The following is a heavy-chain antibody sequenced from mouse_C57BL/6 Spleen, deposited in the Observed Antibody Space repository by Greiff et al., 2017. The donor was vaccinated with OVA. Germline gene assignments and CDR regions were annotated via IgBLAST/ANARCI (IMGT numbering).Heavy chain of an antibody. CDR2: IYPRDGST. D-gene: IGHD4-1*02. J-gene: IGHJ2*01. CDR1: GYTFTDHT. V-gene: IGHV1-78*01. CDR3: ARCQLGRGSYFDY. Sequence: LVESDAELVKPGASVKISCKVSGYTFTDHTIHWMKQRPEQGLEWIGYIYPRDGSTKYNEKFKGKATLTADKSSSTAYMQLNSLTSEDSAVYFCARCQLGRGSYFDYWGQGTTLTVSS.